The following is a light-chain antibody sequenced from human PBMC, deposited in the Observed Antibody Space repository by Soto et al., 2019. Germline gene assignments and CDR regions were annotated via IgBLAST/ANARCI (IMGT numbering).Light chain of an antibody. V-gene: IGLV1-40*01. J-gene: IGLJ1*01. CDR1: SSSIGAGYD. Sequence: QSVLTQPPSVSGAPGQRGTISCTGSSSSIGAGYDVHWYQQRPGTAPKLLIFGNSNRPSGVPDRFSGSKSGTSASLTITGLQAEDEGDYYCQSYDSTLSDRDVFGSGTKLTVL. CDR3: QSYDSTLSDRDV. CDR2: GNS.